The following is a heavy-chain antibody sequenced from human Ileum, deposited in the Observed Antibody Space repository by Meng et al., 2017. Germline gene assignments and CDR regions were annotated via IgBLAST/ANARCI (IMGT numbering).Heavy chain of an antibody. CDR3: ARDHWGSLDY. J-gene: IGHJ4*02. Sequence: QGQLAESGPGLVRPSETLSLICTGSGGSVSTSDYQWGWIRQPPGKGLEWIGYAGTNYNPSLKSRVTISVDTSKRQFSLKLTSVTAADTAVYYCARDHWGSLDYWGQGILVTVSS. V-gene: IGHV4-61*08. CDR2: AGT. D-gene: IGHD7-27*01. CDR1: GGSVSTSDYQ.